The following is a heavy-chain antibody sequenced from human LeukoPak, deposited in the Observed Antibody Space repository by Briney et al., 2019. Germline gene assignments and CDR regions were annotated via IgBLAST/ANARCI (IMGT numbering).Heavy chain of an antibody. Sequence: GASVKVSCKASGYTFTSYGIIWVRQAPGQGLEWMGWISTYNGNTNYAQKLQGRVTMTTDTSTSTAYMELRNLRSDDTAMFYCAREAYGHYWGQGTLVTVSS. V-gene: IGHV1-18*01. CDR2: ISTYNGNT. D-gene: IGHD4-17*01. CDR1: GYTFTSYG. CDR3: AREAYGHY. J-gene: IGHJ4*02.